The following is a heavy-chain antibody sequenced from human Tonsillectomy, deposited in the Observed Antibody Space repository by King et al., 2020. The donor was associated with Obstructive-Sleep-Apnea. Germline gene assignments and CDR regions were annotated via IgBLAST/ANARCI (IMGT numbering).Heavy chain of an antibody. V-gene: IGHV1-8*01. CDR1: GYTFTNYD. CDR3: TRGPLRDGPARF. D-gene: IGHD5-24*01. Sequence: QLVQSGAEVKKPGASVMVSCKASGYTFTNYDINWVRQATGQGLEWMGWMNPNSGNTGYAQTFQGRVTMTRDTSTSTAYMELNSLRSEDTAIYFCTRGPLRDGPARFWGQGTLVTVSS. CDR2: MNPNSGNT. J-gene: IGHJ4*02.